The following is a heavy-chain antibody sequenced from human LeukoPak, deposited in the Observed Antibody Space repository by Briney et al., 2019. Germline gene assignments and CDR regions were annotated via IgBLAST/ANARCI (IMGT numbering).Heavy chain of an antibody. Sequence: GGSLRLSCVASGFTFGKYWMSWVRQAPGKGLEWVANIKLDGSEKNYVDSVRGRFTISRDNTKNSLYLQMNSLRVEDTAVFYCARDQYDTWSRRGNFDSWGQGTLVIVSS. J-gene: IGHJ4*02. CDR2: IKLDGSEK. CDR3: ARDQYDTWSRRGNFDS. V-gene: IGHV3-7*03. CDR1: GFTFGKYW. D-gene: IGHD3-3*01.